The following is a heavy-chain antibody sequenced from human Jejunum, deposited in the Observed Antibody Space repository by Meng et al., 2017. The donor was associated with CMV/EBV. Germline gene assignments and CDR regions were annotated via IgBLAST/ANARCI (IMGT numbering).Heavy chain of an antibody. D-gene: IGHD6-19*01. CDR1: GFAVSNNY. CDR3: ARPHSSAWPWAFDI. CDR2: IYSADTT. V-gene: IGHV3-53*01. Sequence: EEQLVESGXGLIQPGXSLRLSCAVSGFAVSNNYMSWVRQAPGKGLEWVSIIYSADTTYYADSVKGRFTISRDNSKNTLFLQMNSLRVEDTAVYYCARPHSSAWPWAFDIGGPGTMVTVSS. J-gene: IGHJ3*02.